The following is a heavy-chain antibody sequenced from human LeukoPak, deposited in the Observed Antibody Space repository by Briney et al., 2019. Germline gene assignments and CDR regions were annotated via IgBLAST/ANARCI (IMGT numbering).Heavy chain of an antibody. CDR3: ARIRGRKYSSGWTNFDY. V-gene: IGHV1-69*05. Sequence: SVKVSCKASGGTFGSYAISWVRQAPGQGLEWMGGIIPIFGTANYAQKFQGRVTITTDESTSTAYMELSSLRSEDTAVYYCARIRGRKYSSGWTNFDYWGQGTLVTVSS. CDR1: GGTFGSYA. CDR2: IIPIFGTA. D-gene: IGHD6-19*01. J-gene: IGHJ4*02.